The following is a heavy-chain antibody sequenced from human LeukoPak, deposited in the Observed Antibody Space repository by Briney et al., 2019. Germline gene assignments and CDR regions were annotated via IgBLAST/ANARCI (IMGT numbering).Heavy chain of an antibody. CDR3: ARQGDYDSGSSVGNWFEP. V-gene: IGHV3-23*01. D-gene: IGHD3-10*01. CDR2: ISGDTFYT. CDR1: GFTFSSYA. J-gene: IGHJ5*02. Sequence: GGSLRLSCVASGFTFSSYAMSWVRQAPGKGLEWVSAISGDTFYTYYTDSVQGRCTISRDNSKNTLYLQMNSLRAEDTAVYYCARQGDYDSGSSVGNWFEPWGQGTLVTVSS.